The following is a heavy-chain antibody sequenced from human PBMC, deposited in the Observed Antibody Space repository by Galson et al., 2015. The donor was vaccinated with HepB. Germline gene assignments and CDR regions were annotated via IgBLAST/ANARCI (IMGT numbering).Heavy chain of an antibody. V-gene: IGHV3-30*04. J-gene: IGHJ4*02. CDR3: ARVNDYGDYYFDY. CDR2: ISYDGSNK. CDR1: GFTFSSYA. Sequence: SLRLSCAASGFTFSSYAMHWVRQAPGKGLEWVAVISYDGSNKYYADSVKGRFTISRDNSKNTLYLQMNSLRAEDTAAYYCARVNDYGDYYFDYWGQGTLVTVSS. D-gene: IGHD4-17*01.